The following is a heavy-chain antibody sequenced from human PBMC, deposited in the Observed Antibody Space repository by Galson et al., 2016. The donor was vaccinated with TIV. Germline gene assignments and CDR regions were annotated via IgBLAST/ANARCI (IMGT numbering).Heavy chain of an antibody. Sequence: SVKVSCKASGGSFSSHVFTWVRQAPGQGLEWMGDIIPLFATPNYAQKFQSRVTITADESTSTVYVELSSLGSEDTAIYFCAKHRNTAVDTYYYYYGMDVWGQGPSVTVSS. J-gene: IGHJ6*02. D-gene: IGHD2-21*02. CDR3: AKHRNTAVDTYYYYYGMDV. V-gene: IGHV1-69*13. CDR1: GGSFSSHV. CDR2: IIPLFATP.